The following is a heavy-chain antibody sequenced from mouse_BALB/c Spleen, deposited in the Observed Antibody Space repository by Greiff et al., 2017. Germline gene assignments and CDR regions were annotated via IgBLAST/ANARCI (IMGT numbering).Heavy chain of an antibody. CDR2: ISSGGSYT. V-gene: IGHV5-9-4*01. D-gene: IGHD4-1*01. J-gene: IGHJ3*01. CDR1: GFTFSSYA. Sequence: EVQLVESGGGLVKPGGSLKLSCAASGFTFSSYAMSWVRQSPEKRLEWVAEISSGGSYTYYPDTVTGRFTISRDNAKNTLYLEMSSLRSEDTAMYYCARDEMGRFAYWGQGTLVTVSA. CDR3: ARDEMGRFAY.